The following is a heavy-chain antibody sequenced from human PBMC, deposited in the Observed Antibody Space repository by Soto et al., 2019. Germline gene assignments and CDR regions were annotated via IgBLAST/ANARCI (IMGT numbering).Heavy chain of an antibody. CDR1: GFTFNSYG. CDR2: IWYDGSNK. V-gene: IGHV3-33*01. Sequence: GGSLRLSCAASGFTFNSYGFHWVRQTPDKGLEWVAVIWYDGSNKYYADSVKGRFTISRDNTENTVYLQMNSLRAEDTAVYYCARDLCSTSYCLDSWGQGTLVTVSS. CDR3: ARDLCSTSYCLDS. J-gene: IGHJ4*02. D-gene: IGHD3-10*01.